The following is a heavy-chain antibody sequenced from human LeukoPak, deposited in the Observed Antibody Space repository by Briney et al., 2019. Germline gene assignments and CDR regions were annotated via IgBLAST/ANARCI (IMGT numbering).Heavy chain of an antibody. CDR1: GYSISSGYY. CDR3: ARADYGRNLGGFDP. J-gene: IGHJ5*02. Sequence: SETLSLTCVVSGYSISSGYYWGWIRQPPGKGLEWIGSVYHSGRTYDNPSLKSRVTISVDTSKNQFSLKLRSVTAADTAVYYCARADYGRNLGGFDPWGQGTLVIVSS. CDR2: VYHSGRT. D-gene: IGHD4-17*01. V-gene: IGHV4-38-2*01.